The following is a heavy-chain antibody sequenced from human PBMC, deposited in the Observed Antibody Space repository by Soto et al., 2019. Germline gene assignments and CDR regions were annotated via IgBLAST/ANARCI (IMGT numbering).Heavy chain of an antibody. CDR3: TATGLWSASYRDFYYVMDV. J-gene: IGHJ6*02. D-gene: IGHD3-3*01. CDR1: GFTVSNAW. V-gene: IGHV3-15*01. Sequence: XGSLRLSFAASGFTVSNAWMSGVRQAPGKGLEWVGRIKSKTDGCTTDYAAPVKGRFTISRDDSKNTLYLQMNSLKTEDTAVYYCTATGLWSASYRDFYYVMDVWGQGTTVTVSS. CDR2: IKSKTDGCTT.